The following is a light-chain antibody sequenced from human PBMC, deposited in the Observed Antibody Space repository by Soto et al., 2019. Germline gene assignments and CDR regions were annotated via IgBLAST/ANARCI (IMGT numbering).Light chain of an antibody. CDR3: QQYNDWPLT. V-gene: IGKV3-15*01. Sequence: EIVMTQSPATLSVSPGERATLSCRASQSVSSNFAWYQRKPAQAPRLLINGASTRATGIPARLSGSGSGTEFTLTMSSLQSEDFAVYYCQQYNDWPLTFGGGTKVEIK. CDR2: GAS. CDR1: QSVSSN. J-gene: IGKJ4*01.